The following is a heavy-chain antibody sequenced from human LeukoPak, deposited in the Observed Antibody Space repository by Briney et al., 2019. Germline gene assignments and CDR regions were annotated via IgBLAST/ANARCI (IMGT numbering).Heavy chain of an antibody. V-gene: IGHV6-1*01. Sequence: SQTLSLTCAISGDSVSSNSAAWNWIRQSPSRGLEWLGRTYYRSKRYNDYAVSVKSRITIKPNTSKNQFSLQLNSVTTEDTAVYYCARDGVGSGWCPDYWGQGTLVTVSS. J-gene: IGHJ4*02. CDR1: GDSVSSNSAA. CDR2: TYYRSKRYN. CDR3: ARDGVGSGWCPDY. D-gene: IGHD6-19*01.